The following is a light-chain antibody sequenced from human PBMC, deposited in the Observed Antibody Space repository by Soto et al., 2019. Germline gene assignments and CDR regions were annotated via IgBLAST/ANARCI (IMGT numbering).Light chain of an antibody. CDR1: QSISSW. J-gene: IGKJ1*01. V-gene: IGKV1-5*01. Sequence: DIQMTQSPSTLSASVGDRVTITCRASQSISSWLAWYQQKPGKAPKLLIYDASSLESGVPSRFSGSGSGTEFTLTSSSLQPDDFATYFFQQYNSYSGTFGQGTQGEIK. CDR3: QQYNSYSGT. CDR2: DAS.